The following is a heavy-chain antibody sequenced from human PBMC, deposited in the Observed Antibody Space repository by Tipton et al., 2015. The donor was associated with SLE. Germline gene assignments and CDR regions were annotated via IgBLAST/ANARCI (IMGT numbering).Heavy chain of an antibody. CDR1: GFTFSSYG. D-gene: IGHD6-19*01. CDR2: IWYDGSNK. V-gene: IGHV3-30*18. Sequence: SLRLSCAASGFTFSSYGMHWVRQAPGKGLEWVAVIWYDGSNKYYADSVKGRFTISRDNSKNTLYLKMNSLRAEDTAVYYCAKVGRRQWLVNWGQGTLVTVSS. CDR3: AKVGRRQWLVN. J-gene: IGHJ4*02.